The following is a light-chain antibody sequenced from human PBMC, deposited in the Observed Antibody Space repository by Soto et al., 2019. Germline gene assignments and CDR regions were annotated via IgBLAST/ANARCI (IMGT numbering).Light chain of an antibody. CDR1: QSVSSY. J-gene: IGKJ1*01. CDR2: DAS. Sequence: EIVLTQSPATLSLSPGERATLSCRASQSVSSYLAWYQQQPRQAPTLLIYDASNRATGIPDRFSGSGSGTDFTLTISRLEPEDFAVYYCQQYGSSARWTFGQGTKVDIK. CDR3: QQYGSSARWT. V-gene: IGKV3-20*01.